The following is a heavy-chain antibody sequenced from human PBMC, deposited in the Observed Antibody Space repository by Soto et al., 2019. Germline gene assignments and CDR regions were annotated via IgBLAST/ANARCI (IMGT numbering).Heavy chain of an antibody. CDR1: GFTLSTYE. V-gene: IGHV3-48*03. CDR3: ARGLGSGWPYFDY. Sequence: EVQLVQSGGGLVQPGGSLRLSCAVSGFTLSTYEMNWVRQAPGKGPEWVSYISSSGKTINYADSVKGRFTITRDNAKNSLFLQMNSLRAEDTAVYYCARGLGSGWPYFDYWGQGTLVTVSS. J-gene: IGHJ4*02. D-gene: IGHD6-19*01. CDR2: ISSSGKTI.